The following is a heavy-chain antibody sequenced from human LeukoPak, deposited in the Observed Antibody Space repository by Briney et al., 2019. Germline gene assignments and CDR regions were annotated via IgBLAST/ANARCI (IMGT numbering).Heavy chain of an antibody. CDR3: ARVPVDFWSGSDDYFYYMDV. D-gene: IGHD3-3*01. Sequence: GGSLRLSCAGPGFTFSRFSMNWVRQAPGKGLEWISYITFSSDTIYYTDSVKGRFTTSRDNAKNSLYLQMSSLRAEDTAVYYCARVPVDFWSGSDDYFYYMDVWGKGTTVTVSS. CDR1: GFTFSRFS. J-gene: IGHJ6*03. CDR2: ITFSSDTI. V-gene: IGHV3-48*04.